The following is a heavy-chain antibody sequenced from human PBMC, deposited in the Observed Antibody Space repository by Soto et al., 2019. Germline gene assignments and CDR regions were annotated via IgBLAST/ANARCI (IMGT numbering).Heavy chain of an antibody. CDR1: GVTFSTSG. CDR2: IITLFGTP. V-gene: IGHV1-69*01. J-gene: IGHJ4*03. CDR3: ARVSPSNCGGGNCYRLDSYFDS. D-gene: IGHD2-21*01. Sequence: QVQLVQSGAEVKKPGSSLKVSCKTSGVTFSTSGISWVRQGPGQGLEWMGGIITLFGTPKYARKFQGRVSITANYSATTTYLELSGLSSDDTAIYYDARVSPSNCGGGNCYRLDSYFDSWGQGSQVVVSS.